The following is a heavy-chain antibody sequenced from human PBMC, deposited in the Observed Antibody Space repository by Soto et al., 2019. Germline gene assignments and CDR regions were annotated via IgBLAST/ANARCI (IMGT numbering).Heavy chain of an antibody. CDR3: AREGHKQWLVRRFWFDP. CDR1: GYTFTSYA. V-gene: IGHV1-3*01. Sequence: ASVKVSCKASGYTFTSYAMHWVRQAPGQKLEWMGWINAGNGNTKYSQKFQGRVTITRDTSASTAYMELSSLRSEDTAVYYCAREGHKQWLVRRFWFDPWGQGTLVTAPQ. J-gene: IGHJ5*02. CDR2: INAGNGNT. D-gene: IGHD6-19*01.